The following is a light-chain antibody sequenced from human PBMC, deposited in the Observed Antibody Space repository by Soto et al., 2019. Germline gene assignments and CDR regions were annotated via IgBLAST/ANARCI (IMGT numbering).Light chain of an antibody. V-gene: IGLV2-14*01. CDR2: DVS. CDR3: SSYTSSSTLVV. Sequence: QSALTQPASVSRSPGQSITISCTGTSSDVGGYNYVSWYQQHPGKAPKLMTYDVSNRPSGVSNRFSGSKSGNTASLTISGLQAEDEADYYCSSYTSSSTLVVFGGGTKLTVL. J-gene: IGLJ2*01. CDR1: SSDVGGYNY.